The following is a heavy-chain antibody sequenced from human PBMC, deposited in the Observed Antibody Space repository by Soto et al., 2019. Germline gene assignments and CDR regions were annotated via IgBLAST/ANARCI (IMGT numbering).Heavy chain of an antibody. V-gene: IGHV1-69*01. CDR3: ASGASRWYPYYFDS. J-gene: IGHJ4*02. Sequence: QAQVVQSGAEVKKPGSSVKLSCKASEGTFNSYAIAWVRQAPGQGLEWLGGIIPYYNTLNYAQKFQDRVTITADDSTHTVYMALNILRSDDAAVYFCASGASRWYPYYFDSWAQGTLVTVSS. CDR2: IIPYYNTL. CDR1: EGTFNSYA. D-gene: IGHD6-13*01.